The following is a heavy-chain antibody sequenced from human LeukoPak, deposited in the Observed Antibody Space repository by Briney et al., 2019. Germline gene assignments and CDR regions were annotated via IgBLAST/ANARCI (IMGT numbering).Heavy chain of an antibody. CDR2: IYYSGST. CDR3: ASQLSPRDGFDY. J-gene: IGHJ4*02. CDR1: GGSISSGGYY. V-gene: IGHV4-31*03. D-gene: IGHD5-24*01. Sequence: PSETLSLTCTVSGGSISSGGYYWSWIRQHPGKGLEWIGYIYYSGSTYYNSSLKSRVTISVDTSKNQFSLKLSSVTAADTAVYYCASQLSPRDGFDYWGQGTLVTVSS.